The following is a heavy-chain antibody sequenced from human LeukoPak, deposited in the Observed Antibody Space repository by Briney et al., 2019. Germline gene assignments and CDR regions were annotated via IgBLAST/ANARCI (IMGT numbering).Heavy chain of an antibody. D-gene: IGHD3-3*01. CDR1: GFTFSSYA. CDR3: ARGITIFGTDY. Sequence: GGSLRLSCAASGFTFSSYAMHWVRQAPGKGLEWVAVISYDGSNKYYADSVKGRFTISRDNSKNTLYLQMDSLRAEDTAVYYCARGITIFGTDYWGQGTLVTVSS. J-gene: IGHJ4*02. V-gene: IGHV3-30-3*01. CDR2: ISYDGSNK.